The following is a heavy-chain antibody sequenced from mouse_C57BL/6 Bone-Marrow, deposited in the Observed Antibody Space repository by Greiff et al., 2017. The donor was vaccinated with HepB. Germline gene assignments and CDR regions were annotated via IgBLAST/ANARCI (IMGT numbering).Heavy chain of an antibody. CDR2: IWSGGST. Sequence: VQLKQSGPGLVQPSQSLSITCTVSGFSLTSYGVHWVRQSPGKGLEWLGVIWSGGSTDYNAAFISRLSISKDNSKSQVFFKMNSLQADDTAIYYCARNHITTVVAPYAMDYWGQGTSVTVSS. CDR3: ARNHITTVVAPYAMDY. CDR1: GFSLTSYG. V-gene: IGHV2-2*01. J-gene: IGHJ4*01. D-gene: IGHD1-1*01.